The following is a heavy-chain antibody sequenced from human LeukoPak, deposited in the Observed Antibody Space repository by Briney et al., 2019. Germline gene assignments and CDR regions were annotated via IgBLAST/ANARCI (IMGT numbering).Heavy chain of an antibody. J-gene: IGHJ4*02. CDR1: GFTFSSYG. CDR3: AKGSMIVVVTQIYFDY. Sequence: PGGSLRLSCAASGFTFSSYGMHWVRQAPGKGLEWVAVILSDGSKEFYTDSVKGRFTISRDNSKNTLYLQMNSLRAEDTAVYYCAKGSMIVVVTQIYFDYWGQGTLVTVSS. CDR2: ILSDGSKE. V-gene: IGHV3-33*06. D-gene: IGHD3-22*01.